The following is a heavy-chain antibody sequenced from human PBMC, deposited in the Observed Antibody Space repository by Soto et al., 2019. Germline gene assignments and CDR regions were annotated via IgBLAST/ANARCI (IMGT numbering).Heavy chain of an antibody. J-gene: IGHJ4*02. D-gene: IGHD3-22*01. CDR1: GYTFTIYG. CDR3: ARVDYYDSSGYYGY. V-gene: IGHV1-18*04. Sequence: QVQLVQSGAEVKKPGPSVKVSCKASGYTFTIYGISWVRQAPGQGLEWMGRISGYNGNTDYAQNLQDRVTLTTDASTSSVYMELRSLRSDDTAVYYCARVDYYDSSGYYGYWGQGTLITVSS. CDR2: ISGYNGNT.